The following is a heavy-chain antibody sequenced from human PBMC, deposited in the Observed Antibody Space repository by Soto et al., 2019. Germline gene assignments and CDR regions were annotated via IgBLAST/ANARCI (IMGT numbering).Heavy chain of an antibody. V-gene: IGHV2-5*02. Sequence: QITLKESGPTLVRPAQTLPLTCDFSGFSLSTYDMGVAGIRQPPGKALEWIALIYWDDDKRYSPSLKDRLAISKDTSSNQVVLTITNMDPGDTATYFCAHAGDYDLLTFDHWGPGTLVTVSS. J-gene: IGHJ4*02. CDR2: IYWDDDK. CDR1: GFSLSTYDMG. D-gene: IGHD4-17*01. CDR3: AHAGDYDLLTFDH.